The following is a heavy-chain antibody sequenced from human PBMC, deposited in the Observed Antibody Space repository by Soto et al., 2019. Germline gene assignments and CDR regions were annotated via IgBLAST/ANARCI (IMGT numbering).Heavy chain of an antibody. Sequence: SETLSLTCTVSGGSISSGGYYWSWIRQHPGKGLEWIGYIYYSGSTYYNPSLKSRVTISVDTSKNQFSLKLSSVTAADTAVYYCARFSLGLSGTSTPTDYWGQGTLVTVSS. V-gene: IGHV4-31*03. CDR2: IYYSGST. J-gene: IGHJ4*02. D-gene: IGHD3-10*01. CDR1: GGSISSGGYY. CDR3: ARFSLGLSGTSTPTDY.